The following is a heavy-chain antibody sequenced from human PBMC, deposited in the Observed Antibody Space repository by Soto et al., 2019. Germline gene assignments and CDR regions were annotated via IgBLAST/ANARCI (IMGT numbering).Heavy chain of an antibody. CDR2: ISYDGSNK. Sequence: QVQLVESGGGVVQPGRSLRLSCAASGFTFSSYGMHWVRQAPGKGLEWVAVISYDGSNKYYADSVKGRFTISRDNSKNTLYLQMNSLRAEDTAVYYCAKDFEDGSGSFYYYGMDVWGQGTTVTVSS. V-gene: IGHV3-30*18. CDR3: AKDFEDGSGSFYYYGMDV. J-gene: IGHJ6*02. CDR1: GFTFSSYG. D-gene: IGHD3-10*01.